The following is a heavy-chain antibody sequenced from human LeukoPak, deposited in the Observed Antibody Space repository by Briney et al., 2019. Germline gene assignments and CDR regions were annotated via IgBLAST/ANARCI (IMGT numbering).Heavy chain of an antibody. CDR2: INWNGGST. Sequence: PGGSLRLSCAASGFTFDDYGMSWVRQAPGKGLEWVSGINWNGGSTGYADSVKGRFTISRDNSKNTLYLQVNSLRAEDTAVYYCAKDPSNGSGSNFDYWGQGTLVTVSS. D-gene: IGHD3-10*01. V-gene: IGHV3-20*04. CDR1: GFTFDDYG. CDR3: AKDPSNGSGSNFDY. J-gene: IGHJ4*02.